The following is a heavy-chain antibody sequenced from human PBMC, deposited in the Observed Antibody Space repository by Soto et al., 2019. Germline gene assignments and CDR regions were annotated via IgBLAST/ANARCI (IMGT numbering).Heavy chain of an antibody. CDR2: IYYSGST. J-gene: IGHJ4*02. V-gene: IGHV4-39*01. CDR3: ARHLRAGETGYSPFDY. CDR1: GGSISSSSYY. Sequence: SETLSLTCTVSGGSISSSSYYWGWIRQPPGKGLEWIGSIYYSGSTYYNPSLKSRVTISVDTSKNQFSLKLSSVTAADTAVYYCARHLRAGETGYSPFDYWGQGTLVTVSS. D-gene: IGHD3-9*01.